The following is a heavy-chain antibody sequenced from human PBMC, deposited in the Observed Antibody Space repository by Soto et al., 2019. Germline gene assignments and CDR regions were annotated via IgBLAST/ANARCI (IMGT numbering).Heavy chain of an antibody. J-gene: IGHJ4*02. CDR2: IYYSGST. CDR1: GDSIRSYY. D-gene: IGHD2-21*02. Sequence: QVQLQESGPGLVKPSETLSLTCTVSGDSIRSYYWSWIRQPPGKGLEWIGYIYYSGSTNYNPSLKSRVTISIDTSKNQFSLKLSSVTAADTAVYYCARDRWGDHFDYWGQGTLVTVSS. V-gene: IGHV4-59*01. CDR3: ARDRWGDHFDY.